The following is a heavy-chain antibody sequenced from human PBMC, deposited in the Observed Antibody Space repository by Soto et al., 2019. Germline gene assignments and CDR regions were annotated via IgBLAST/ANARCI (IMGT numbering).Heavy chain of an antibody. V-gene: IGHV3-23*01. D-gene: IGHD2-21*01. CDR3: AKGYCGRDKCYHLDNWFDS. CDR1: GFTFSTYA. Sequence: EVQLLESGGGLVQPGGSLRLSCAASGFTFSTYAMTWVRQAPGKGPEWVSRIGDSEGETTHYADSVKGRFTISRDNAKNTLYLQTNSLRVEDTAIYYCAKGYCGRDKCYHLDNWFDSCGQGTRVTVSS. J-gene: IGHJ5*01. CDR2: IGDSEGETT.